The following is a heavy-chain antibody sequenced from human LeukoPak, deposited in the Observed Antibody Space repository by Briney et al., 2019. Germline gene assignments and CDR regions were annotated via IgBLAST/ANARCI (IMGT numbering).Heavy chain of an antibody. CDR1: GDITHY. CDR2: IYFSGSV. V-gene: IGHV4-39*01. J-gene: IGHJ3*02. Sequence: SETLSLTCAVSGDITHYWGWVRQPPGKGPECIGSIYFSGSVYYNPSLRSRVTISLDTSTKQLSLKLSSVTAADTAVYYCARHPRGYSSGWYGITGAFDIWGQGTMVTVSS. CDR3: ARHPRGYSSGWYGITGAFDI. D-gene: IGHD6-19*01.